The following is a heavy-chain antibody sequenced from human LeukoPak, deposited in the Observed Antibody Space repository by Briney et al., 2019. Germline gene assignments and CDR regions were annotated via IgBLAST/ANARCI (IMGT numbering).Heavy chain of an antibody. D-gene: IGHD2-2*02. Sequence: PSETLSLTCTVSGGSMSSGGYYWSWIRQHPGKGLEWIGYIYYSGSTYYNPSLKSRLTISVDTSKNQFSLKLSSVTAADTAVYYCARGDQLLYRFDYWGQGTLVTVSS. V-gene: IGHV4-31*03. J-gene: IGHJ4*02. CDR3: ARGDQLLYRFDY. CDR1: GGSMSSGGYY. CDR2: IYYSGST.